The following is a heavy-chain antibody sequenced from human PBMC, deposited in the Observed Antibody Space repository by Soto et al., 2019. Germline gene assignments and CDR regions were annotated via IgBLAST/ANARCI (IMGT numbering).Heavy chain of an antibody. J-gene: IGHJ6*02. CDR2: TYYSGST. V-gene: IGHV4-39*01. CDR3: ARHAGSYYGSGSYSKYYYYGMDV. CDR1: GGSISSSSYY. Sequence: SETLSLTCPVSGGSISSSSYYWGWIRQPPGKGLEWIGSTYYSGSTYYNPSLKSRVTISVDTSKNQFSLKLSSVTAADTAVYYCARHAGSYYGSGSYSKYYYYGMDVWGQGTTVTVSS. D-gene: IGHD3-10*01.